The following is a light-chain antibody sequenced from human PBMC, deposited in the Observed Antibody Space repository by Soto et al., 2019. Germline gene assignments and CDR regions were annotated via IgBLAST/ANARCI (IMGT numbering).Light chain of an antibody. Sequence: AIQMTQSPSSLSASVGDRVTITCRASQGIRNDVGWYQQKPGKAPKLLIYAASSLQSGVPSRFSGSGSGTDFTLTISSLQPEDSASYYCQQDYNYPITFGQGTRLEIK. V-gene: IGKV1-6*01. CDR3: QQDYNYPIT. J-gene: IGKJ5*01. CDR2: AAS. CDR1: QGIRND.